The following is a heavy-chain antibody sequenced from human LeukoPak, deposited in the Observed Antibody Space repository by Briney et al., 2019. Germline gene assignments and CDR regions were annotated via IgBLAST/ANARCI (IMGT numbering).Heavy chain of an antibody. Sequence: GGSLRLSCAASGFTFSSYAMSWVRQAPGKGLEWVSAISGSGGSTYYADSVKGRFTISRDNSKNTLYLQMNSLRAEDTAAYYCAKDPGHYDFWSGYDYWGQGTLVTVSS. D-gene: IGHD3-3*01. CDR1: GFTFSSYA. CDR3: AKDPGHYDFWSGYDY. V-gene: IGHV3-23*01. CDR2: ISGSGGST. J-gene: IGHJ4*02.